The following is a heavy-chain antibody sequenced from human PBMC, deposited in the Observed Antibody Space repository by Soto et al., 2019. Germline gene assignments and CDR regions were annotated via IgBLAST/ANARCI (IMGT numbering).Heavy chain of an antibody. CDR3: AGHPITVIVGPGGFDP. D-gene: IGHD3-22*01. CDR1: GGSISSGVYY. J-gene: IGHJ5*02. Sequence: SETLSLTCTVSGGSISSGVYYWIWIRQHPGKGLEWIGYIYYSGSTYYNPSLKSRVTISVDTSKNQFSLKLSSVTAADTAVYYCAGHPITVIVGPGGFDPWGQGTLVTVSS. V-gene: IGHV4-31*03. CDR2: IYYSGST.